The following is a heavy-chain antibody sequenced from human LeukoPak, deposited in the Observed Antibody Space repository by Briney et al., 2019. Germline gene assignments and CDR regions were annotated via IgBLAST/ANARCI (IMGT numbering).Heavy chain of an antibody. D-gene: IGHD5-18*01. CDR1: GGSISSGGYS. Sequence: PSQTLSLTCAVSGGSISSGGYSWSWIRQPPGKGLEWIGYIYHSGSTYYNPSLKSRVTISVDRSKNQFSLKLSSVTAVDTAVYYCARVGYSYGFDYWGQGTLVTVSS. V-gene: IGHV4-30-2*01. CDR2: IYHSGST. J-gene: IGHJ4*02. CDR3: ARVGYSYGFDY.